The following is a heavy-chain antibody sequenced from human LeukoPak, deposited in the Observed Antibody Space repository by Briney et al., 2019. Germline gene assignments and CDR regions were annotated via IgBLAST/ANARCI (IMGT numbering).Heavy chain of an antibody. CDR3: AKVSWLGTLPSYHFDS. CDR1: GFTFSSYA. D-gene: IGHD6-19*01. Sequence: GGSLRLSCAASGFTFSSYAMSWVRQAPGKGLEWVSAISGSGGSTYYADSVKGRFTISRDNSKNTADLQMNSLRAEDTAVYYCAKVSWLGTLPSYHFDSWGQGTQVTVSS. J-gene: IGHJ4*02. V-gene: IGHV3-23*01. CDR2: ISGSGGST.